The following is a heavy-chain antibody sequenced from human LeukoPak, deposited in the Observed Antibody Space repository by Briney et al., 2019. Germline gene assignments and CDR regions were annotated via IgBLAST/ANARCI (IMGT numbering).Heavy chain of an antibody. CDR3: ARGGYYGSGNDFRFDP. D-gene: IGHD3-10*01. CDR2: IYYSGST. CDR1: GDSISSSSYY. Sequence: SETLSLTCTVSGDSISSSSYYWGWTRQPPGKGLEWIGSIYYSGSTYYNPSLKSRVTISVDTSKNQFSLKLSSVTAADTAVYYCARGGYYGSGNDFRFDPWGQGTLVTVSS. V-gene: IGHV4-39*07. J-gene: IGHJ5*02.